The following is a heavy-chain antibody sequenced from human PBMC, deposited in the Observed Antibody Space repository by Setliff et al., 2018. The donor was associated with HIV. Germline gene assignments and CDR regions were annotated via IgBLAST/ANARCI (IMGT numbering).Heavy chain of an antibody. V-gene: IGHV3-7*04. Sequence: GGSLRLSCAASGFTFSSYWMSWVRRAPGKGLEWVANIKQDGSEEYYVDSVKGRFTISRDNAKNSLYLQMNSLRAEDTAVYYCARGLSFYDPGGFDYWGQGTLVTVSS. CDR2: IKQDGSEE. J-gene: IGHJ4*02. CDR1: GFTFSSYW. D-gene: IGHD3-22*01. CDR3: ARGLSFYDPGGFDY.